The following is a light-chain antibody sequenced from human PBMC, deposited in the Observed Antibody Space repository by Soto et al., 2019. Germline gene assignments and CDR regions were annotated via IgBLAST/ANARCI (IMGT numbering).Light chain of an antibody. CDR1: NSNLGAGYD. CDR2: GSR. CDR3: QAYDYSLTAFV. Sequence: QPVLTQPPSVSGAPGQRVTISCTGNNSNLGAGYDVHWYQQLPGAAPKLVIFGSRNRPSGVPERFSGSKSGTSASLAITGLQAEDEADYYCQAYDYSLTAFVFGGGTKLTVL. J-gene: IGLJ3*02. V-gene: IGLV1-40*01.